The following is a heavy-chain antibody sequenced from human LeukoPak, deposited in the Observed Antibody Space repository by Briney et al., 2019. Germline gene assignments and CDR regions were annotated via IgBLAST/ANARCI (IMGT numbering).Heavy chain of an antibody. CDR2: IIPILGIA. Sequence: PGRSLRLSCAASGFTFSSYAISWVRQAPGQGLEWMGRIIPILGIANYAQKFQGRVTITADKSTSTAYMELSSLRSEDTAVYYCAREEQQLVKLFDYWGQGTLVTVSS. CDR3: AREEQQLVKLFDY. V-gene: IGHV1-69*04. CDR1: GFTFSSYA. D-gene: IGHD6-13*01. J-gene: IGHJ4*02.